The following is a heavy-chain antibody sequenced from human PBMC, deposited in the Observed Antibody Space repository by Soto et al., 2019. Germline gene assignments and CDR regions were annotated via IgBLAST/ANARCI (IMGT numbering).Heavy chain of an antibody. Sequence: GGSLRLSCAASGFTFSSYAMSWVRQAPGKGLEWVSAISGSGGSTYYANSVKGRFTISRDNSKNTLYLQMNSRRAEDTAVYYCTKGGVRDEFWSGNYLDFDYWGKGTLVTVSS. CDR2: ISGSGGST. V-gene: IGHV3-23*01. CDR3: TKGGVRDEFWSGNYLDFDY. CDR1: GFTFSSYA. J-gene: IGHJ4*02. D-gene: IGHD3-3*01.